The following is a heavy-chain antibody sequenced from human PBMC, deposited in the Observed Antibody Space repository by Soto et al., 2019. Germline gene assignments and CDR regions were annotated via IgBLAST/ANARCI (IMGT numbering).Heavy chain of an antibody. D-gene: IGHD3-10*01. J-gene: IGHJ6*02. CDR1: GYSFTSYW. V-gene: IGHV5-10-1*01. Sequence: PGESLKISCKGSGYSFTSYWISWVRQMPGKGLEWMGRIDPSDSYTNYSPSFQGHVTISADKSISTAYLQWSSLKASDTAMYYCARPSGFAELSYGMDVWGQGTTVTVSS. CDR2: IDPSDSYT. CDR3: ARPSGFAELSYGMDV.